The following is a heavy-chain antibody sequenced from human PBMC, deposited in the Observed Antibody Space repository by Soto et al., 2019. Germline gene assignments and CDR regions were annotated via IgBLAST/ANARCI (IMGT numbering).Heavy chain of an antibody. CDR1: GFTFSSYA. Sequence: QPGGSLRLSCAASGFTFSSYAMSWVRQAPGKGLEWVSAISGSGGSTYYADSVKGRFTISRDNSKNTLYLQMNSLKTEDTAVYYCTTDGRFPGTFDYWGQGTLVTVSS. J-gene: IGHJ4*02. CDR3: TTDGRFPGTFDY. D-gene: IGHD3-16*01. CDR2: ISGSGGST. V-gene: IGHV3-23*01.